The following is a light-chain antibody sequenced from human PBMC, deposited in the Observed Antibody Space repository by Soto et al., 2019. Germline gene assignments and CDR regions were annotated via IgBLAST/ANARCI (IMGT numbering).Light chain of an antibody. J-gene: IGLJ2*01. CDR2: EGT. V-gene: IGLV2-23*01. Sequence: QSVLTQPASVSGSPGQSITISCTRTSSDVGDYNLVSWFQQYPGKAPKLMIYEGTKRPSGVSNRFSGSKSGNTASLTISGLQAEDEADYYCCSYTGSSAHVIFGGGTKVTVL. CDR3: CSYTGSSAHVI. CDR1: SSDVGDYNL.